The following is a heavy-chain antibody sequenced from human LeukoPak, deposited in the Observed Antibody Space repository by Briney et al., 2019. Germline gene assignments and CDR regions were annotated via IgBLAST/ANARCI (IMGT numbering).Heavy chain of an antibody. V-gene: IGHV4-59*08. CDR3: ANKVGGAFDV. CDR1: GASISNYY. CDR2: LCHSGDT. J-gene: IGHJ3*01. Sequence: SETLSLTCTVSGASISNYYWNWIRQPPGKGLEWIGILCHSGDTKYNPSLKSRVNISVDRSKHQFSLNLSSVTAADTAVYYCANKVGGAFDVWGQGKLVTVSA.